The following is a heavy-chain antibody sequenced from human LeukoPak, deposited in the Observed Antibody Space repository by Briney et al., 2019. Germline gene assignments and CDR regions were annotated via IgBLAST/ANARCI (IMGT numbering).Heavy chain of an antibody. Sequence: GGSLRLSCVVSGFTLSDAWMSWVRQAPGKGLEWVGRIKTKSEDGARDYAAPVKGRFTISRDNSKNTLYLQMNSLKTEDTAVYYCTTDGVGVEGATYDNWGQGTLVSVSS. V-gene: IGHV3-15*01. CDR2: IKTKSEDGAR. CDR3: TTDGVGVEGATYDN. CDR1: GFTLSDAW. J-gene: IGHJ4*02. D-gene: IGHD1-26*01.